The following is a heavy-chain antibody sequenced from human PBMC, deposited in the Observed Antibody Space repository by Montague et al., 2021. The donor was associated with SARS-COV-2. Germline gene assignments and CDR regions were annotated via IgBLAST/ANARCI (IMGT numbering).Heavy chain of an antibody. V-gene: IGHV4-38-2*02. D-gene: IGHD2-15*01. Sequence: SETLSLTCTVSGYSISSGDYWGWIRQPPGKGLEWIGRIYRNGNTYYNPSLKSRVTISVDTSKNQFSLKLRSVTAADTAIYYCARERLDCSGTSCYTNGLDVWGQGTMVTVSS. CDR1: GYSISSGDY. CDR2: IYRNGNT. CDR3: ARERLDCSGTSCYTNGLDV. J-gene: IGHJ6*02.